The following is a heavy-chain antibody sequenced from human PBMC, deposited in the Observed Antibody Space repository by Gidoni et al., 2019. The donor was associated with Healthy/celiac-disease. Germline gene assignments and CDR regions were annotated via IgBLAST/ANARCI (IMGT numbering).Heavy chain of an antibody. J-gene: IGHJ5*02. V-gene: IGHV4-34*01. CDR1: GGSFSGYY. CDR3: ARGRGGNWNVRHQNNWFDP. CDR2: INHSGST. D-gene: IGHD1-20*01. Sequence: QVQLQQWGAGLLKPSETLSLTCAVYGGSFSGYYWSWIRQPPGKGLEWIGEINHSGSTNYNPSLKSRVTISVDTSKNQFSLKLSSVTAADTAVYYCARGRGGNWNVRHQNNWFDPWGQGTLVTVSS.